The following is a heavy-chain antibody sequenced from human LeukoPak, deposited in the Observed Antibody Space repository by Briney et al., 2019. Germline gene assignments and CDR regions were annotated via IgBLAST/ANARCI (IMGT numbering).Heavy chain of an antibody. CDR2: ISSSSYI. CDR3: ARVGWVRGALYFDY. D-gene: IGHD3-10*01. CDR1: GFTFSSYS. Sequence: GGSLRLSCAASGFTFSSYSMNWVRQAPGKGLEWVSSISSSSYIYYADSVKGRFTISRDNAKNSLYLQMNSLRAEDTAVYYCARVGWVRGALYFDYWGQGTLVTVSS. J-gene: IGHJ4*02. V-gene: IGHV3-21*01.